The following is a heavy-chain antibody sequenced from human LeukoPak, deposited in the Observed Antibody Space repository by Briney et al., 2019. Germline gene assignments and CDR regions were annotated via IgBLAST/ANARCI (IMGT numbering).Heavy chain of an antibody. CDR2: IHSSGST. D-gene: IGHD6-13*01. Sequence: SETLSLTCTVSGGSINNYYCNWIRQLPGKGLEWIGYIHSSGSTNYNPSLKSRVTISLDTSKNQFSLKLSSVTAADTAVYSCARGSYDIYSSTWERFDPWGQGTLVTVSS. V-gene: IGHV4-59*01. CDR3: ARGSYDIYSSTWERFDP. CDR1: GGSINNYY. J-gene: IGHJ5*02.